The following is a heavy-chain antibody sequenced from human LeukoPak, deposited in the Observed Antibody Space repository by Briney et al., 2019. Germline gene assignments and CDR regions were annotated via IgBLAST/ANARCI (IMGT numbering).Heavy chain of an antibody. V-gene: IGHV5-51*01. CDR3: ARQRGYCGGDCRDHIDAFDI. CDR2: IYPGDSDT. Sequence: GESLQISCKGSGYIFTSYWIGWVRQLPGKGLEWMGIIYPGDSDTRYSPSFQGQVTISANKSISTAYLQWSSLKASDTAMYYCARQRGYCGGDCRDHIDAFDIWGQGTMVTVSS. CDR1: GYIFTSYW. J-gene: IGHJ3*02. D-gene: IGHD2-21*02.